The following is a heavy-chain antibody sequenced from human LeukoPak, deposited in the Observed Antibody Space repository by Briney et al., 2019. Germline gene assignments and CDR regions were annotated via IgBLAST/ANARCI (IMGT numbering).Heavy chain of an antibody. Sequence: GRSLRLSCAASGYTFSSYAMHWVRQAPGKGLEWVAVISYDGSNKYYADSVKGRFTISRDNSKNTLYLQMNSLSAEDTAVYYCTMTRKMDYWGQGTLVTVSS. CDR1: GYTFSSYA. CDR3: TMTRKMDY. J-gene: IGHJ4*02. D-gene: IGHD3-22*01. V-gene: IGHV3-30*04. CDR2: ISYDGSNK.